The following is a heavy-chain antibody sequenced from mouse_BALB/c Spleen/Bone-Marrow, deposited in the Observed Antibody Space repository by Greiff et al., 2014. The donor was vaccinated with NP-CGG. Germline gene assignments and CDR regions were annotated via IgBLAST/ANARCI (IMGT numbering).Heavy chain of an antibody. J-gene: IGHJ1*01. D-gene: IGHD2-14*01. V-gene: IGHV1S29*02. CDR1: GYTFTDYN. CDR3: ARFRYDWYFDV. Sequence: EVQLQQSGPELVKPGASVKISCKASGYTFTDYNMHWVKQSHGKSLEWIGYICPYNGGTGYNQKFKSKATLTVDNSSSAAYMELRSLTSEDSAVYYCARFRYDWYFDVWGAGTTVTVSS. CDR2: ICPYNGGT.